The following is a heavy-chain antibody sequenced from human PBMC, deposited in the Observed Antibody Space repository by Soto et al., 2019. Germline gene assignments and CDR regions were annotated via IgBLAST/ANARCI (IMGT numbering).Heavy chain of an antibody. D-gene: IGHD6-13*01. CDR3: ARGWAAAGKPIDY. CDR2: IIPIFGTA. CDR1: GGTFSSYA. Sequence: GASVKVSCKASGGTFSSYAISWVRQAPGQGLEWMGGIIPIFGTANYAQKFQGRVTITADESTSTAYMELSSLRSEDTAVYYCARGWAAAGKPIDYWGQGTLVTVSS. V-gene: IGHV1-69*13. J-gene: IGHJ4*02.